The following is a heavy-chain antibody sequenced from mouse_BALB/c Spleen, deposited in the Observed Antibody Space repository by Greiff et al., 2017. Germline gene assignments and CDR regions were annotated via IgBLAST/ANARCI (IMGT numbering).Heavy chain of an antibody. D-gene: IGHD2-1*01. CDR1: GFTFSSYA. J-gene: IGHJ3*01. V-gene: IGHV5-9-4*01. CDR2: ISSGGSYT. CDR3: ASYGKFGWFAY. Sequence: VESGGGFVKPGGSLKLSCAASGFTFSSYAMSWVRQSPETRLEWVAEISSGGSYTYYPDTVTGRFTSSRDNAKNTLYLEMSSLRSEDTAMYYCASYGKFGWFAYWGQGTLVTVSA.